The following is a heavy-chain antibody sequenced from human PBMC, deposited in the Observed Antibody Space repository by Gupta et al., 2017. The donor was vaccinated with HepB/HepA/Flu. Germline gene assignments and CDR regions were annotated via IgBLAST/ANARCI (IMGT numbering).Heavy chain of an antibody. D-gene: IGHD3-3*02. Sequence: EVHLLQSGGGLVQPGGSLRLSCAASGLTLPGTARSWVRQAPGKGLEWVSGIGSDMRTHYADSVKGRFTISRDNSQNTVSLEMNSLRAEDTAVYYCAKDLHFWSAMDVWGEGTTVTVSS. CDR2: IGSDMRT. V-gene: IGHV3-23*01. J-gene: IGHJ6*03. CDR1: GLTLPGTA. CDR3: AKDLHFWSAMDV.